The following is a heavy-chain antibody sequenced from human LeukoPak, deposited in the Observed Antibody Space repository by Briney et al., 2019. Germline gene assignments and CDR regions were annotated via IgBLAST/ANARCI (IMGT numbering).Heavy chain of an antibody. D-gene: IGHD4-23*01. J-gene: IGHJ6*02. V-gene: IGHV4-59*01. CDR2: IYYSGST. Sequence: KPSETLSLTCTVSGGSISSYYWSWIRQPPGKGLEWIGYIYYSGSTNYNPSLKSRVTISVDTSKNQFSLKLSSVTAADTAVYYCAREVNHNYGMDVWGQGTTVTVSS. CDR3: AREVNHNYGMDV. CDR1: GGSISSYY.